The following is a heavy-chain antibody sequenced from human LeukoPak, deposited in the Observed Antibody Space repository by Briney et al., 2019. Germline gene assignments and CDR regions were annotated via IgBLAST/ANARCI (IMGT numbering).Heavy chain of an antibody. CDR2: IKQGGSEK. V-gene: IGHV3-7*01. CDR1: GFTLSSYW. Sequence: PGGSLRPSCVASGFTLSSYWMHWVRQAPGKGLEWVANIKQGGSEKYYVDSVKGRFTISRDNAKNSLFLQMNSLRAEDTAVYYCATKDGYNFDYWGQGTLVTVSS. D-gene: IGHD5-24*01. CDR3: ATKDGYNFDY. J-gene: IGHJ4*02.